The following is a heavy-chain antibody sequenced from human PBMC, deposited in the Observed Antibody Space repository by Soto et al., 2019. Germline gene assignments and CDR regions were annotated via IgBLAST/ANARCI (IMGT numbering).Heavy chain of an antibody. Sequence: QLQLQESGPGLVKPSETLSLTCTVSGGSISSSSYYWGWIRQPPGKGLEWIGSISYSGSTYYNPSLKSRVTISVDTSKNQFPLKLSSMTAADTAVYFCARQDFRYYFDHWGQGTLVSVSS. CDR3: ARQDFRYYFDH. J-gene: IGHJ4*02. V-gene: IGHV4-39*01. CDR1: GGSISSSSYY. CDR2: ISYSGST. D-gene: IGHD3-10*01.